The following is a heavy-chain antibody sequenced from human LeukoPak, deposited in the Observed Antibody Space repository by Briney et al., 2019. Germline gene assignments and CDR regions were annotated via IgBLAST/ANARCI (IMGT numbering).Heavy chain of an antibody. D-gene: IGHD3-10*02. J-gene: IGHJ6*02. V-gene: IGHV1-69*04. CDR2: IIPTLGIA. CDR3: ARVGMFGELLSPYYYGMDV. Sequence: SVKVSCKASGGTFSSYAISWVRQAPGQGLEWMGRIIPTLGIANYAQKFQGRVTITADKSTSTAYMELSSLRSEDTAVYYCARVGMFGELLSPYYYGMDVWGQGTTVTVSS. CDR1: GGTFSSYA.